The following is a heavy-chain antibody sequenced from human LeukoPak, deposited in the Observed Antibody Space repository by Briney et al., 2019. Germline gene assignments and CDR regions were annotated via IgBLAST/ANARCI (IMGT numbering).Heavy chain of an antibody. V-gene: IGHV3-7*01. J-gene: IGHJ4*02. D-gene: IGHD3-22*01. Sequence: SGGSLRLSCGASGFTFSQFSMSWVRQAPGKGLEWVANLKQDASEKYYVDSVRGRFTISRDNAKNSLYLQMNNLRAEDTAVYYCARTSGGYSLREFDFWGQGTLVTVSS. CDR2: LKQDASEK. CDR3: ARTSGGYSLREFDF. CDR1: GFTFSQFS.